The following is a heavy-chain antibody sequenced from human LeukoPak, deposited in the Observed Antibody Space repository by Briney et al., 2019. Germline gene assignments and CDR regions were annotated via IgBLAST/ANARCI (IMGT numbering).Heavy chain of an antibody. D-gene: IGHD2-15*01. CDR3: ARAARSLRFLGYCSGGSCYSGFDY. CDR1: GGTFSSYA. CDR2: IIPIFGTA. J-gene: IGHJ4*02. Sequence: ASVKVSCKASGGTFSSYAISWVRQAPGQGLEWMGGIIPIFGTANYAQKFQGRVTITADESTSTAYMELSSLRSEDTAVYYCARAARSLRFLGYCSGGSCYSGFDYWGQGTLVTVSS. V-gene: IGHV1-69*13.